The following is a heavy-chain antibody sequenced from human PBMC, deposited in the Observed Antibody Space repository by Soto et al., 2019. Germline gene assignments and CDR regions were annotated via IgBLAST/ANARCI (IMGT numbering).Heavy chain of an antibody. D-gene: IGHD4-17*01. V-gene: IGHV1-69*10. J-gene: IGHJ4*02. CDR2: TIPELGTS. CDR3: ARTSMTRIDY. Sequence: SVKVSCNAYGGFNNYAVSWVRQAPGQGLEWMGVTIPELGTSNYAQRLQGRVTITVDKATNTAYLNLTTLTSEDTAIYYCARTSMTRIDYWGQGTLVTVSS. CDR1: GGFNNYA.